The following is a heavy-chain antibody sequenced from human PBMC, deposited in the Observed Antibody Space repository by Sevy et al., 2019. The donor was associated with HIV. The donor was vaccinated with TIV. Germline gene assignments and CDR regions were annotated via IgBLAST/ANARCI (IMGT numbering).Heavy chain of an antibody. V-gene: IGHV4-59*08. CDR3: AGENAWGRGYS. Sequence: SETLSLTCTVSGGSITSLYWNWIRQPPGKGLEWFANIYYNGHINYNPSLKSRVTLSLETSKNRFSLRLSSVTAADTAMYYCAGENAWGRGYSWGQGTLVTVSS. CDR1: GGSITSLY. D-gene: IGHD1-26*01. J-gene: IGHJ4*02. CDR2: IYYNGHI.